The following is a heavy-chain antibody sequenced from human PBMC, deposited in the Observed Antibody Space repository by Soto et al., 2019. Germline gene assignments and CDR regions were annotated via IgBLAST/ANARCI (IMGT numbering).Heavy chain of an antibody. J-gene: IGHJ5*01. Sequence: PSQTRSRTCAISGDSVSSNSAAWNWIRQSPSRGLEWLGRTYYRSKWYNDYAVSVKSRITINPDTSKNQFSLQLNSVTPEDTAVYYLARAGITGTTGWFDTWGHGTLVTVSS. D-gene: IGHD1-7*01. CDR2: TYYRSKWYN. CDR1: GDSVSSNSAA. CDR3: ARAGITGTTGWFDT. V-gene: IGHV6-1*01.